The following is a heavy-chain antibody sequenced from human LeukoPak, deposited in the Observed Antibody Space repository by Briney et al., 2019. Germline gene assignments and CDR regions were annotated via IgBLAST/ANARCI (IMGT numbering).Heavy chain of an antibody. CDR2: VDPEDGET. J-gene: IGHJ4*02. D-gene: IGHD5-24*01. CDR3: ARVKSPGVGRRDGSSWYFDY. CDR1: GYTFTDYY. Sequence: GATVKISCKASGYTFTDYYMHWVQQAPGKGLEWMGRVDPEDGETIYAEKFQGRVTITADTSTDTAYMELSSLRSEDTAVYYCARVKSPGVGRRDGSSWYFDYWGQGTLVTVSS. V-gene: IGHV1-69-2*01.